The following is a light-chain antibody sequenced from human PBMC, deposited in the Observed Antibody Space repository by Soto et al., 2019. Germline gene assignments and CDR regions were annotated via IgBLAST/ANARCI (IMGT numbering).Light chain of an antibody. CDR2: YVN. J-gene: IGLJ1*01. CDR3: LSYSSTSTRRL. CDR1: SNDIGGYNY. Sequence: QSVLTQPASVSGSPGQSITIPCTGTSNDIGGYNYVSWYQQFPGKAPKLIIYYVNTRPSGVSFRFSGSKSGNTASLTISGLQAEDEAGYHCLSYSSTSTRRLFGAGTKLTVL. V-gene: IGLV2-14*03.